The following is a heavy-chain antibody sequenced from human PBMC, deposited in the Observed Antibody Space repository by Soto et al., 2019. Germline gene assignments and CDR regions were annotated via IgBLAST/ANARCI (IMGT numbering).Heavy chain of an antibody. CDR1: GFVFNMYG. D-gene: IGHD1-26*01. V-gene: IGHV3-33*01. Sequence: QVKLVESGGGVVQPGRSLRLSCAASGFVFNMYGMHWVRQAPGKGLEWVGVIWHDGSGKYYADALKGRFTISRDNSKNTLLFQVASMTVADTAVYYCVRDPAALTNRVRVSYFNLWGRGTQVTVSS. CDR2: IWHDGSGK. J-gene: IGHJ2*01. CDR3: VRDPAALTNRVRVSYFNL.